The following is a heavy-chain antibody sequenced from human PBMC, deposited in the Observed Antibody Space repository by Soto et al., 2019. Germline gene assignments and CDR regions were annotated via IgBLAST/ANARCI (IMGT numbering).Heavy chain of an antibody. V-gene: IGHV3-30-3*01. Sequence: QVQLVESGGGVVQPGRSLRLSCAASGFTFSSYAMHWVRQAPGKGLGWVAVISEDGSNKYYADSVKGRFTISRDNSKNQLYLQMNGLRAEDTALYYCARDRRIAVAVNFGTNDYYYGMDDLGQGTTVTLSS. CDR1: GFTFSSYA. CDR2: ISEDGSNK. J-gene: IGHJ6*02. D-gene: IGHD6-19*01. CDR3: ARDRRIAVAVNFGTNDYYYGMDD.